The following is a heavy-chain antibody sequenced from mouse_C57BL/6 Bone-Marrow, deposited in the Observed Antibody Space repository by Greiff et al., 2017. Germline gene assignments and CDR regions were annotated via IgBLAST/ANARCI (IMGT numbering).Heavy chain of an antibody. CDR2: IDPSDSYT. CDR3: ARWLLRLDY. J-gene: IGHJ2*01. Sequence: QVQLKQPGAELVKPGASVKLSCKASGYTFTSYWMQWVKQRPGQGLEWIGEIDPSDSYTNYNQKFKGKATLTVDTSSSTAYMQLSSLTSEDSAVYYCARWLLRLDYWGQGNTLTVSS. D-gene: IGHD1-2*01. CDR1: GYTFTSYW. V-gene: IGHV1-50*01.